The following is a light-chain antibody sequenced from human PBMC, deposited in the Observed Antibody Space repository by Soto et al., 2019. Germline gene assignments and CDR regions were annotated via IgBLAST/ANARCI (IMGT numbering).Light chain of an antibody. J-gene: IGKJ1*01. CDR1: QSIRNW. CDR2: DAS. Sequence: IRMTQTPSSFSASTGDRVTITCRASQSIRNWLAWYQQKPGKVPKLLIYDASSLASGVPSRFSGSGSGTEFTLTISSLQPDDFATYYCQHYNSYSEAFGQGTKV. CDR3: QHYNSYSEA. V-gene: IGKV1-5*01.